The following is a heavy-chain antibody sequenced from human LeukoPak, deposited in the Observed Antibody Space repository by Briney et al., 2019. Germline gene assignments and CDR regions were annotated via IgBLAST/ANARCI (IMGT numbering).Heavy chain of an antibody. V-gene: IGHV4-59*01. J-gene: IGHJ6*03. CDR2: IYYSGTT. CDR1: GGSISSYY. Sequence: PSETLSLTCTVSGGSISSYYWSWLRQPPGKGLEWIGYIYYSGTTNYNPSLKSRVTISVDTSKNQFSLKLSSVTAADTAVYYCARVSWFPGTSYYYMDDWGKGTTVTVSS. CDR3: ARVSWFPGTSYYYMDD. D-gene: IGHD1-1*01.